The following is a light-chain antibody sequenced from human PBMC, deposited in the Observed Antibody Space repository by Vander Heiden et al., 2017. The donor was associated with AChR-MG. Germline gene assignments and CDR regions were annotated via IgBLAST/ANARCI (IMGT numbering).Light chain of an antibody. CDR3: AAWNSSLYAVI. V-gene: IGLV1-51*01. CDR1: PPNIGNNF. CDR2: DNK. Sequence: QSVLTQPPSVSAAPGQKATISCSGSPPNIGNNFVSWYQQLPGPAPTLPVYDNKKRPSGIPGRCSGSKSGTSATLNTNGFQTGDEADYYCAAWNSSLYAVIFGGGTKLTVL. J-gene: IGLJ2*01.